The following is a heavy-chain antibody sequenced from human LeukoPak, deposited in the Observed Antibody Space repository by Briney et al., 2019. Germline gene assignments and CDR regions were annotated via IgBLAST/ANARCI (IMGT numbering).Heavy chain of an antibody. J-gene: IGHJ5*02. D-gene: IGHD3-10*01. CDR1: GFTFSSYS. Sequence: GGSLRLSCAASGFTFSSYSMSWVRQAPGKGLGGVSSISSSSSYIYYADSVKGRFTISRDNAKNSLYLQMNSLRAEDTAVYYCARDPSSAVGELFNWFDPWGQGTLVTVSS. CDR2: ISSSSSYI. CDR3: ARDPSSAVGELFNWFDP. V-gene: IGHV3-21*01.